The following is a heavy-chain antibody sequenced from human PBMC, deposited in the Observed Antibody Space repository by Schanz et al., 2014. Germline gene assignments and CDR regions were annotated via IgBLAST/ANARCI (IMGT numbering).Heavy chain of an antibody. Sequence: EVQLVESGGGLVQPGGSLRLSCAGSGFAFSSNWMNWVRQAPGKGLEWVSYISSSSSYTNYADSVKGRFTISRDNAKKSLYLRMNSLRAEDTAVYYCARDAVTSVLTPGFYYWGQGTLVTVSS. CDR1: GFAFSSNW. CDR3: ARDAVTSVLTPGFYY. D-gene: IGHD4-17*01. V-gene: IGHV3-21*05. CDR2: ISSSSSYT. J-gene: IGHJ4*02.